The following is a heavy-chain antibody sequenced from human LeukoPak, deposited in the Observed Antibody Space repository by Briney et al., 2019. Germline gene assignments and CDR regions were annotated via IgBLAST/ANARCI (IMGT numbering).Heavy chain of an antibody. CDR3: AASYCSGGSCYVAFDI. V-gene: IGHV1-69*05. D-gene: IGHD2-15*01. J-gene: IGHJ3*02. CDR1: GGTFSSYA. CDR2: IIPIFGTA. Sequence: GASVKVSCKASGGTFSSYAISWVRQAPGQGLEWMGGIIPIFGTASYAQKFQGRVTITTDESTSTAYMELSSLRSEDTAVYYCAASYCSGGSCYVAFDIWGQGTMVTVSS.